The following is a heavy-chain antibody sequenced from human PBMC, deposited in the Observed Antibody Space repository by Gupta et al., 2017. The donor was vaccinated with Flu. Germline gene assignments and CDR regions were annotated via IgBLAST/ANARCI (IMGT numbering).Heavy chain of an antibody. Sequence: IRHPPGKGLEGIWEINPIVGSNYNPSLRSRVTMSVDTSNNHSSLILSSMTAADTAVYYCARGLGAAAPLFDRWGQGTLVTVST. CDR3: ARGLGAAAPLFDR. J-gene: IGHJ4*02. V-gene: IGHV4-34*01. CDR2: INPIVGS. D-gene: IGHD6-13*01.